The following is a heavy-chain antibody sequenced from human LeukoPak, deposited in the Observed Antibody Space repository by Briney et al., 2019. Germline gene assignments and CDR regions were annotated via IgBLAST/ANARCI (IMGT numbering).Heavy chain of an antibody. Sequence: GGSLRLSCAASGFTFSSYSMNWVRQAPGKGLEWVSSISSSSIYRYYGDSVKGRFTISRDNAKNSLYLQMNSLRAEDTAVFYCARAPVYYDESRGHLKISNWYLDLWGRGTLVTVSS. CDR1: GFTFSSYS. V-gene: IGHV3-21*01. D-gene: IGHD3-22*01. J-gene: IGHJ2*01. CDR3: ARAPVYYDESRGHLKISNWYLDL. CDR2: ISSSSIYR.